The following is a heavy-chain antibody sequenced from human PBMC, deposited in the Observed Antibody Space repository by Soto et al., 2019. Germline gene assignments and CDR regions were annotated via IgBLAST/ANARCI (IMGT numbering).Heavy chain of an antibody. Sequence: QVQLQESGPGLVKPSGTLSLTCAVSNGSITSGNWWSWVRQPPGKGLEWIGDIYQTGSTNYNPSLRSRVTISVDKSKNNFSLSLSSVTAADTAVYFCARVWGALAPIAGWFGPWGRGIPVTVSS. CDR2: IYQTGST. J-gene: IGHJ5*02. CDR3: ARVWGALAPIAGWFGP. D-gene: IGHD3-16*01. V-gene: IGHV4-4*02. CDR1: NGSITSGNW.